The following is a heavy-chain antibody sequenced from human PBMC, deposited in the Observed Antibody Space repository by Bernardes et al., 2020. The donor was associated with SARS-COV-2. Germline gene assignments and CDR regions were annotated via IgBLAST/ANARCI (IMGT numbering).Heavy chain of an antibody. D-gene: IGHD5-12*01. CDR1: GGSFSGYY. J-gene: IGHJ4*02. CDR2: INHSGST. CDR3: ARWGDIVATTTYYFDY. Sequence: SETLSLTCAVYGGSFSGYYWSWIRQPPGKGLEWIGEINHSGSTNYNPSLKSRVTISVDTSKNQFSLKLSSVTAADTAVYYCARWGDIVATTTYYFDYWGQGTLVTVSS. V-gene: IGHV4-34*01.